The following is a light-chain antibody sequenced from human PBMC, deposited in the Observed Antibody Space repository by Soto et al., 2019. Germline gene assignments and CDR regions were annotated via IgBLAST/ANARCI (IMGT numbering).Light chain of an antibody. V-gene: IGKV3-20*01. CDR2: RAS. Sequence: EIEMTQSPCTLSASLGERVTITCRASQSVSSYLAWYQHKPGQAPRLLIYRASSRETGIPSRFSGSGSGTDFTLTISSLQPDDFAMYYCQQYGNSPYTFGQGTKLELK. J-gene: IGKJ2*01. CDR1: QSVSSY. CDR3: QQYGNSPYT.